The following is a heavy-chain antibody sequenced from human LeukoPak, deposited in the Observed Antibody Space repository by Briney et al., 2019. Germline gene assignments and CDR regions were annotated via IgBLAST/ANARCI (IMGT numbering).Heavy chain of an antibody. Sequence: PSETLYLTCTVSGGSISNYYWSWIRQPPGKGLEWIGYMYYSGSTNYNPSLKSRVTISVDTSKNQFSLKLSSVTAADTAVYYCARRIADYYYYMDVWGKGTTVTVSS. CDR1: GGSISNYY. CDR3: ARRIADYYYYMDV. V-gene: IGHV4-59*01. CDR2: MYYSGST. D-gene: IGHD6-13*01. J-gene: IGHJ6*03.